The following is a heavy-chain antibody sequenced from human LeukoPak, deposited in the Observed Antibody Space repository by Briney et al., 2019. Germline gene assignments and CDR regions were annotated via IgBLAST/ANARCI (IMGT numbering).Heavy chain of an antibody. D-gene: IGHD3-22*01. CDR3: ARDSGRYYDSSGYLGIDY. CDR2: ISAYNGNT. Sequence: APVKVSCKASGGTFSSYAISWVRQAPGQGLEWMGWISAYNGNTNYAQKLQGRVTMTTDTSTSTAYMELRSLRSDDTAVYYCARDSGRYYDSSGYLGIDYWGQGTLVTVSS. CDR1: GGTFSSYA. J-gene: IGHJ4*02. V-gene: IGHV1-18*01.